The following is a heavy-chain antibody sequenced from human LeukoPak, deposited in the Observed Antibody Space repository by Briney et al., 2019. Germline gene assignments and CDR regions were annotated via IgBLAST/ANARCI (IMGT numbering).Heavy chain of an antibody. J-gene: IGHJ6*02. CDR3: AKDLGPTYVNGYYYYGMDV. D-gene: IGHD3-16*01. CDR1: GFTFSSYA. V-gene: IGHV3-23*01. Sequence: AGGSLRLSCAASGFTFSSYAMSWVRQAPGKGLEWVSAISGSGGSTYYADSVKGRFTISRDNSKNTLYLQMNSLRAEDTAVYYCAKDLGPTYVNGYYYYGMDVWGQGTTVTVSS. CDR2: ISGSGGST.